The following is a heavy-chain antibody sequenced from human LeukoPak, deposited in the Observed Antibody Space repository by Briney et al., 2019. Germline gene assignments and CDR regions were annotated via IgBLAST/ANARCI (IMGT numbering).Heavy chain of an antibody. CDR1: GGTFSSYA. V-gene: IGHV1-69*05. CDR3: ASTFITIFGVVHYYYYYYMDV. J-gene: IGHJ6*03. D-gene: IGHD3-3*01. Sequence: SVKVSCKASGGTFSSYAISWVRQAPGQGLEWMGGIIPISGTANYAQKFQGRVTITTDESTSTAYMELSSLRSEDTAVYYCASTFITIFGVVHYYYYYYMDVWGEGTTVTVSS. CDR2: IIPISGTA.